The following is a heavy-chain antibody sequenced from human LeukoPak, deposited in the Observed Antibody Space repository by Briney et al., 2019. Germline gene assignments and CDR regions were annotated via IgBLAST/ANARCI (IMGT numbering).Heavy chain of an antibody. Sequence: GSLRLSCAASGFTFSSYSMNWVRQAPGKGLEWVSSISSSSSYIYYADSVKGRFTISRDDAKNTLYLQMNSLRAEDTAVYYCARAGSYRFDYWGLGTLVTVSS. J-gene: IGHJ4*02. D-gene: IGHD1-26*01. CDR3: ARAGSYRFDY. CDR2: ISSSSSYI. V-gene: IGHV3-21*01. CDR1: GFTFSSYS.